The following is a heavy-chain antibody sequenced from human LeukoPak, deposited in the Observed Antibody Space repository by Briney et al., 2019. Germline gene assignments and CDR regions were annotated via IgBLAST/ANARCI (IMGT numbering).Heavy chain of an antibody. CDR2: TSWDSGSI. Sequence: PGGSLRLSCAASGFTFDDYAMHWVRHAQGKGMEWVSGTSWDSGSIGYADSVKGRSTISRDNAKNSLYLRMNSLRAEDTALYYCAKDGDSTMVRGLSPPDYWGQGTLVTVSS. D-gene: IGHD3-10*01. CDR3: AKDGDSTMVRGLSPPDY. J-gene: IGHJ4*02. CDR1: GFTFDDYA. V-gene: IGHV3-9*01.